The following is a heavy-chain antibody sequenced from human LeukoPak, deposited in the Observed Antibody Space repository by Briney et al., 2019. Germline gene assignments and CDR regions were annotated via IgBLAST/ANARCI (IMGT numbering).Heavy chain of an antibody. CDR2: IYYSGST. CDR3: ARVSTYSSGWYRNDYWYFDL. J-gene: IGHJ2*01. CDR1: GGSISSYY. D-gene: IGHD6-19*01. Sequence: PSETLSLTCTVSGGSISSYYWSWIRQPAGKGLEWIGYIYYSGSTNYNPSLKSRVTISVDTSKNQFSLKLSSVTAADTAVYYCARVSTYSSGWYRNDYWYFDLWGRGTLVTVSS. V-gene: IGHV4-59*01.